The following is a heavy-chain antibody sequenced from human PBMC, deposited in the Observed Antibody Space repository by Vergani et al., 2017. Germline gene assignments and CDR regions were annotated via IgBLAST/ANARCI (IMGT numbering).Heavy chain of an antibody. J-gene: IGHJ4*02. Sequence: EVQLVQSGAEVKKPGESLKISCKGSGYSFTSYWIGWVRQMPGKGLVWMGIIYPGDSDTRYSPSFQGQVTISADKSISTAYLQWSSLKASDTAMYYCARDLYDSSGYTLGIDYWGQGTLVTVSS. V-gene: IGHV5-51*01. CDR1: GYSFTSYW. CDR2: IYPGDSDT. CDR3: ARDLYDSSGYTLGIDY. D-gene: IGHD3-22*01.